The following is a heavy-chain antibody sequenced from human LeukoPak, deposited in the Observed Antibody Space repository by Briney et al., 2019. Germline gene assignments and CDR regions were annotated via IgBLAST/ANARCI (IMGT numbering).Heavy chain of an antibody. D-gene: IGHD6-19*01. Sequence: GGSLRLSCAASGFTFTIAWMSWVRQAPGKGLEWVGRIKSKIDGGTTDYAAPVKGRFTIPRDDSKNTLCLQMNSLKTEDTAVYYCTTDLTGIAVAGPIPDYWGQGTLVTVSS. V-gene: IGHV3-15*01. CDR1: GFTFTIAW. CDR2: IKSKIDGGTT. CDR3: TTDLTGIAVAGPIPDY. J-gene: IGHJ4*02.